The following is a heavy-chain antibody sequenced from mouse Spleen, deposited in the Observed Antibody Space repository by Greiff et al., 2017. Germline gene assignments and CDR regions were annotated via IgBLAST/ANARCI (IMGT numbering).Heavy chain of an antibody. CDR3: AKYDYDEDWYFDV. D-gene: IGHD2-4*01. V-gene: IGHV1S135*01. J-gene: IGHJ1*01. CDR1: GYAFTSYN. CDR2: IDPYNGGT. Sequence: VQLQQSGPELVKPGASVKVSCKASGYAFTSYNMYWVKQSHGKSLEWIGYIDPYNGGTSYNQKFKGKATLTVDKSSSTAYMHLNSLTSEDSAVYYCAKYDYDEDWYFDVWGAGTTVTVSS.